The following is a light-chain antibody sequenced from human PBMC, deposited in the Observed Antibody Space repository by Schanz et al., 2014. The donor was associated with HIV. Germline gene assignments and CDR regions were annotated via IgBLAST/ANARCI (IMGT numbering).Light chain of an antibody. Sequence: QSLLTQPPSVSAAPGQRVTISCSGGALNLGHNFVSWYQQFPGTAPKLLIFADYQRPSEIPDRISGSKTGTSATLAINGLQTGDEADYYCATWHSSLREVVFGGGTKLT. J-gene: IGLJ2*01. V-gene: IGLV1-51*01. CDR1: ALNLGHNF. CDR3: ATWHSSLREVV. CDR2: ADY.